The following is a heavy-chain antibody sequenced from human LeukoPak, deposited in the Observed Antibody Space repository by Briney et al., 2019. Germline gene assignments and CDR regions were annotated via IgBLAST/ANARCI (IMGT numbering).Heavy chain of an antibody. Sequence: GASVKVSCKASGGTFSSYAISWVRQAPGQGLEWMGRIIPIFGTANYAQKFQGRVTITTDESTSTAYMELSSLRPEDTAVYYCARRRESSGLIFDYWGQGTLVTVSS. V-gene: IGHV1-69*05. CDR1: GGTFSSYA. J-gene: IGHJ4*02. CDR2: IIPIFGTA. CDR3: ARRRESSGLIFDY. D-gene: IGHD6-19*01.